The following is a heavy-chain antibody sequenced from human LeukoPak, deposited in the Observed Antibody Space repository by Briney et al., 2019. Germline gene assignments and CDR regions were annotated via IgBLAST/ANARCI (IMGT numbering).Heavy chain of an antibody. Sequence: PSETLSLTCTVSGGSISSYYWNWLRQPPGMGLEWIGYIYYSGSTNYNPSLKSRVTISVDTSKNQFSLQLNSVTAADTAVYYCARGILAAAGRIWDYWGQGTLVTVPS. D-gene: IGHD6-13*01. CDR3: ARGILAAAGRIWDY. CDR2: IYYSGST. V-gene: IGHV4-59*01. J-gene: IGHJ4*02. CDR1: GGSISSYY.